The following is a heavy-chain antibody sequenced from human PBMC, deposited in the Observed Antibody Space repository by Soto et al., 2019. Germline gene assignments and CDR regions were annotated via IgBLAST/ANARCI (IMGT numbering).Heavy chain of an antibody. Sequence: EVQLLESGGGLVQPGGSLRLSCAASGLAFSTHAMTWVRQAPGKGLEWVSAVSGTGTITYYADSVKGRFTISRDNSKKTVYLQLNTRRVEDTAVYYCAKAQCSGWEIPDAFDTWGQGTMVTVSS. CDR1: GLAFSTHA. CDR2: VSGTGTIT. V-gene: IGHV3-23*01. D-gene: IGHD6-19*01. CDR3: AKAQCSGWEIPDAFDT. J-gene: IGHJ3*02.